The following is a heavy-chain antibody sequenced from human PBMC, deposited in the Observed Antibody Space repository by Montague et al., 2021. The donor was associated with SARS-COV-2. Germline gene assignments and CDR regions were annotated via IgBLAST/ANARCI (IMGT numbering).Heavy chain of an antibody. CDR1: GGSFSGYY. CDR3: AGFLRRVVPAATGHWEKIYDYYYMDV. V-gene: IGHV4-34*01. J-gene: IGHJ6*03. CDR2: VSHSEST. D-gene: IGHD2-2*01. Sequence: SETLSLTCAVYGGSFSGYYCSWICQPPGKGLGWMWKVSHSESTNTNPTLKSRVTITVDTSKNQFSLKLSSVTATDAAVYYCAGFLRRVVPAATGHWEKIYDYYYMDVWGKGTTVTVSS.